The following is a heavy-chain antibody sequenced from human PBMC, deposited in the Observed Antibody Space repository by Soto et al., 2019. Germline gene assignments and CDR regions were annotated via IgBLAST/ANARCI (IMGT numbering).Heavy chain of an antibody. V-gene: IGHV1-8*01. Sequence: QVQLVQSGAELKKPGASVKVSCKASGYTFSNYDMNWVRQATGQGPEWIGWVNPNNGDTGYAQKFQGRVTLTTDISTTTAYMALTSLRSEDTAIYYCAKASRKGSAIDFDYWGQGTLITVSS. J-gene: IGHJ4*02. CDR2: VNPNNGDT. CDR1: GYTFSNYD. D-gene: IGHD3-10*01. CDR3: AKASRKGSAIDFDY.